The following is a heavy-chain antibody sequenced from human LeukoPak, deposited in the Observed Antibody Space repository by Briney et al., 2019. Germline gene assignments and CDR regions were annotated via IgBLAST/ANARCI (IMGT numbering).Heavy chain of an antibody. Sequence: GGSLRLSCAASGFTFVTYAMTGVRQAPGQGLEWVSALSGSGGSTYYADSVKGRFTISRDNSKNTVYLQMHSLRAEDTAIYYCAKGLGDDFWNGYSSSLDYWGQGTLVTVSS. J-gene: IGHJ4*02. V-gene: IGHV3-23*01. CDR1: GFTFVTYA. CDR2: LSGSGGST. CDR3: AKGLGDDFWNGYSSSLDY. D-gene: IGHD3-3*01.